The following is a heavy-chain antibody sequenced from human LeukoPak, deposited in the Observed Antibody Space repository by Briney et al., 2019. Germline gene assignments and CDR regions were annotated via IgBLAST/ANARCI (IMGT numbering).Heavy chain of an antibody. D-gene: IGHD3-10*01. CDR1: VFTFSTYW. CDR3: ARDAGSGSLFDY. Sequence: GGSLRLSCAASVFTFSTYWMSWVRQAPGKGLEWVANIKKDGSEKYYVDSVKGRFTISRDNAKNSLYLQMNSLRAEDTAMYYCARDAGSGSLFDYWGQGTLVTVSS. V-gene: IGHV3-7*05. CDR2: IKKDGSEK. J-gene: IGHJ4*02.